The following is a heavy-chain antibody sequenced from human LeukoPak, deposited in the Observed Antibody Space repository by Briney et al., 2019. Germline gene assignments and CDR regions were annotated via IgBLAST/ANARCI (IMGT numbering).Heavy chain of an antibody. CDR3: ARGQQLVRFDY. CDR2: IFSGGST. Sequence: GGSLRLSCAASGFTVSSNYMSWVRQAPGKGLEWVSVIFSGGSTYYADSVKGRFTISRDNSKNTLYLQMNSLRAEDTAVYYCARGQQLVRFDYWGQGTLVTVSS. J-gene: IGHJ4*02. V-gene: IGHV3-66*01. D-gene: IGHD6-13*01. CDR1: GFTVSSNY.